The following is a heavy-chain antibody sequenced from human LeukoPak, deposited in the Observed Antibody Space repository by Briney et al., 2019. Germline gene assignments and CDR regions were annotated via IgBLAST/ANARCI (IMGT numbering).Heavy chain of an antibody. CDR2: TTAYNGNT. Sequence: ASVKVSCKSSGYTFTSNGNSRVRQPPGQGLEWMGWTTAYNGNTNNAQKLQVRVTITTDTSTSTAYMELRSLSPNDTAADYCARGGGSYVHIDYWGQGTLVTVSS. D-gene: IGHD1-26*01. V-gene: IGHV1-18*01. CDR3: ARGGGSYVHIDY. CDR1: GYTFTSNG. J-gene: IGHJ4*02.